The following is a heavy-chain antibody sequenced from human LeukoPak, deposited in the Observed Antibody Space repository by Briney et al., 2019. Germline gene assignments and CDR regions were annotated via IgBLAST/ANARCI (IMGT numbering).Heavy chain of an antibody. Sequence: GGSLRLSCAASGFTFNAYAMTWGRQAPAKGLEWVSAISGTGDTTYYADSVKGRFTISRDNSKNTLSLQLNSLRAEDSAVYHCVKDGAVTIYYFDACGQGTLVTVSS. CDR1: GFTFNAYA. V-gene: IGHV3-23*01. CDR2: ISGTGDTT. D-gene: IGHD3-9*01. J-gene: IGHJ4*02. CDR3: VKDGAVTIYYFDA.